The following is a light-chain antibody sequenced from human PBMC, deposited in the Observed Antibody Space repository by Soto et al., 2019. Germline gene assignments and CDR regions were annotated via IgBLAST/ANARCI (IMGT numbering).Light chain of an antibody. CDR3: AAWDDSLNGLYV. CDR2: SNN. CDR1: SSNIGSNT. V-gene: IGLV1-44*01. Sequence: QSALTQPPSASGTPGQRVTLSCSESSSNIGSNTVNWYQQLPGTAPKLLIYSNNQRPSGVPDRFSGSKSGTSASLAISGLQSEDEADYYCAAWDDSLNGLYVFGTGTKV. J-gene: IGLJ1*01.